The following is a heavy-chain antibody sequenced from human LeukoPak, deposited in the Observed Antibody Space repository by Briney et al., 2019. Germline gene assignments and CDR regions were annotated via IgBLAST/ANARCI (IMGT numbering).Heavy chain of an antibody. CDR1: GGSISSSSYY. Sequence: SETLSLTCTVSGGSISSSSYYWGWIRQPPGKGLEWIGSIYYSGSTYYNPSLKSRVTISVDASKNQFSLKLSSVTAADTAVYYCARVGGWLQLPTTFTFDYWGQGTLVTVSS. J-gene: IGHJ4*02. CDR2: IYYSGST. V-gene: IGHV4-39*07. D-gene: IGHD5-24*01. CDR3: ARVGGWLQLPTTFTFDY.